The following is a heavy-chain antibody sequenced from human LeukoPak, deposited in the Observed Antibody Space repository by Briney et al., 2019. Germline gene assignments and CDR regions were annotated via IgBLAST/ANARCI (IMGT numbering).Heavy chain of an antibody. J-gene: IGHJ4*02. CDR2: IYYSGST. CDR3: ARRTYYYDDTGQKRGADFRY. CDR1: GGSISSSSYY. D-gene: IGHD3-22*01. Sequence: SETLSLTCTVSGGSISSSSYYWGWIRQPPGKGLEWIGSIYYSGSTYYNPSLKSRVTMSVDTSKNQFSLKLSSVTAVDTAVYYCARRTYYYDDTGQKRGADFRYWGQGTLVTVSS. V-gene: IGHV4-39*07.